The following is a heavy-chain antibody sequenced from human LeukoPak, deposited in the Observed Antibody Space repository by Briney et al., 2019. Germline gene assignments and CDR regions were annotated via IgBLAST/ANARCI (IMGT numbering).Heavy chain of an antibody. CDR2: IYRGTET. D-gene: IGHD5-24*01. J-gene: IGHJ4*02. CDR1: GFTDSTKY. Sequence: GGSLRLSCAASGFTDSTKYMTWVRQAPGKRLEWVSIIYRGTETNYADSVKDRFIISRDFSRSTFFLDLNRLRIDDTAIYYCATGKEWMALDYWGQGSLVTVSS. CDR3: ATGKEWMALDY. V-gene: IGHV3-66*01.